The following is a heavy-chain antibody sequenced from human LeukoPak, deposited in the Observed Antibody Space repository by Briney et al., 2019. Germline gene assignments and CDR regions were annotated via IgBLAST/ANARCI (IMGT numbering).Heavy chain of an antibody. CDR2: FDSENGET. J-gene: IGHJ4*02. D-gene: IGHD6-19*01. V-gene: IGHV1-24*01. Sequence: ASVKVSCKVSGYTLTAFSMHWVRQAPGKGLEWMGGFDSENGETIYAQKFQGRVTMTEDTSTDTAYMELRSLRSDDTAVYYCARPSVAGKKFDYWGQGTLVTVSS. CDR3: ARPSVAGKKFDY. CDR1: GYTLTAFS.